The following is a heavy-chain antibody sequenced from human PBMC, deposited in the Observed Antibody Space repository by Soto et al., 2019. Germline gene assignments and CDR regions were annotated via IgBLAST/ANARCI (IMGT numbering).Heavy chain of an antibody. CDR2: ISAYNGNT. CDR1: GYTSTSYG. D-gene: IGHD2-2*01. Sequence: ASVKVSCKASGYTSTSYGISWVRQAPGQGLEWMGWISAYNGNTNYAQKLQGRVTMTTDTSTSTAYMELRSLRSDDTAVYYCARVYCSSTSCYSYYGMDVWGQGTTVTVSS. J-gene: IGHJ6*02. CDR3: ARVYCSSTSCYSYYGMDV. V-gene: IGHV1-18*01.